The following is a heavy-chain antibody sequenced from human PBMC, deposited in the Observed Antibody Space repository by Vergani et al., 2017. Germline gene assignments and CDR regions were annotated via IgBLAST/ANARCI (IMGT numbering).Heavy chain of an antibody. J-gene: IGHJ4*02. CDR2: IYYSGST. CDR3: ARSRGTYFDY. CDR1: GGPISSFY. V-gene: IGHV4-59*01. Sequence: QVQLQESGPGLVKPSETLSLTCTVSGGPISSFYWSWIRQLPGKGLEWIGYIYYSGSTNYNPSLKSRVTLSVDTAKNQFSLKLGSVTAADTAVYYCARSRGTYFDYWGQGTLVTVSS. D-gene: IGHD1/OR15-1a*01.